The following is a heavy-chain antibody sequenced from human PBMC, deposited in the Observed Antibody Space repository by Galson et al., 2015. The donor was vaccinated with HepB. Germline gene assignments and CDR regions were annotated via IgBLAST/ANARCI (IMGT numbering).Heavy chain of an antibody. D-gene: IGHD1-1*01. J-gene: IGHJ6*02. CDR2: FDPEDGET. CDR3: ATDRRNWNDNGMDV. V-gene: IGHV1-24*01. Sequence: SVKVSCKVSGYTLTELSMHWVRQAPGKGLEWMGGFDPEDGETIYAQKFQGRVTMTEDTSTDTAYMELSSLRSEDTAVYYCATDRRNWNDNGMDVWGQGTTVTVSS. CDR1: GYTLTELS.